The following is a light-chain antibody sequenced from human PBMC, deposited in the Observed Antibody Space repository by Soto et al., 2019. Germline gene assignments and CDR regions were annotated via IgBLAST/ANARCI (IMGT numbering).Light chain of an antibody. Sequence: QSALTQPASVSGSPGQSITISCTGTSGDVGGYNYVSWYQQHPGKAPKLMIYDVSYRPSGVSNRFSGSKSGNTASLTISGLQAEDEADYYCNSYTSSSTVVFGGGTKVTVL. CDR3: NSYTSSSTVV. CDR2: DVS. J-gene: IGLJ2*01. CDR1: SGDVGGYNY. V-gene: IGLV2-14*01.